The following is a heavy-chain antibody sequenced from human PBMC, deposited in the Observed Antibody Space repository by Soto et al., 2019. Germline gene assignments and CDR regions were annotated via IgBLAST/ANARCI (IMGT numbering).Heavy chain of an antibody. CDR2: ISGGGNT. CDR1: GFSLSNSG. V-gene: IGHV3-23*01. D-gene: IGHD2-21*02. Sequence: GGSLRLSCAASGFSLSNSGMFWVRQAPGKGLEWVSSISGGGNTDYTDSVKSRSTISRDSFKNTLYLQMNSLRAEDTAVYYCAKTAPNYLESWGQGTLVTVSS. J-gene: IGHJ4*02. CDR3: AKTAPNYLES.